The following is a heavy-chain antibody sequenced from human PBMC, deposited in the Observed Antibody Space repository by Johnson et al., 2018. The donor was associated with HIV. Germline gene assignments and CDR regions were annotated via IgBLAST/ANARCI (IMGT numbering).Heavy chain of an antibody. D-gene: IGHD3-16*01. J-gene: IGHJ3*02. CDR2: ISYDGSNK. Sequence: QVQLVESGGGVVQPGRSLRLSCAASGFTFSSYAMHWVRQAPGKGLEWVAVISYDGSNKYYVDSVKGRFTISRDNSKNTLYLQMNSLRAEDTAVYYCAKVRSKPWGDALDIWGQGTMVTVSS. CDR3: AKVRSKPWGDALDI. CDR1: GFTFSSYA. V-gene: IGHV3-30-3*01.